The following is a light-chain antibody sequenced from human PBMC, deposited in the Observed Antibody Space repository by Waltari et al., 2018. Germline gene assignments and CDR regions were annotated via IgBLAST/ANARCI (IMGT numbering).Light chain of an antibody. Sequence: QLVLTQSPSASASLGASVKLTCTLSIGPFTNVTAWHQQQPGKGPRYLMKVNSDGSHRKGDDIPDRFSGSGSGPERYLTISSLQSEDEADYYCETGGHGTWVFGGGTKLTVL. V-gene: IGLV4-69*01. J-gene: IGLJ3*02. CDR2: VNSDGSH. CDR1: IGPFTNV. CDR3: ETGGHGTWV.